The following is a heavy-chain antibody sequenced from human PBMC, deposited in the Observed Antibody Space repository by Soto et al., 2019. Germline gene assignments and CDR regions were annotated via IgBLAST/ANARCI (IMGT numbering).Heavy chain of an antibody. J-gene: IGHJ4*02. CDR3: AREIMTSPYYFDY. CDR1: GGSISSGDYY. CDR2: IYYSGST. V-gene: IGHV4-30-4*01. D-gene: IGHD3-16*01. Sequence: SETLSLTCTVSGGSISSGDYYWSWMRQPPGKGLEWIGYIYYSGSTYYNPSLKSRVTISVDTSKNQFSLKLSSVTAAATAVYYCAREIMTSPYYFDYWGQGTLVTVS.